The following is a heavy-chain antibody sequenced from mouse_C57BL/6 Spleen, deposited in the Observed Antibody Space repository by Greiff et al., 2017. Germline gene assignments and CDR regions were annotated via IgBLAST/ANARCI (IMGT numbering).Heavy chain of an antibody. CDR2: IDPSDSYT. D-gene: IGHD4-1*01. CDR1: GYTFTSYW. CDR3: ARSGHDWYFDV. Sequence: VQLQQPGAELVMPGASVKLSCKASGYTFTSYWMHWVKQRPGQGLEWIGEIDPSDSYTNYNQKFKGKSTLTVDKSSSTAYMQLSSLTSEDSAVYYCARSGHDWYFDVWGTGTTVTVSS. J-gene: IGHJ1*03. V-gene: IGHV1-69*01.